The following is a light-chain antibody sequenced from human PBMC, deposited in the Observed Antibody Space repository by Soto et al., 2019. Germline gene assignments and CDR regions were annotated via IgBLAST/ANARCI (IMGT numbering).Light chain of an antibody. Sequence: QPVLTQSSSASASLGSLVKLTCTLSSGHSSYIIAWHQQQPGKAPRYLMKLEGSGSYNKGSGVPDRFSGSSSGADRYLTISNLQFEDEADYYCETWDSNTRVFGTGTKVTVL. CDR1: SGHSSYI. CDR3: ETWDSNTRV. CDR2: LEGSGSY. V-gene: IGLV4-60*02. J-gene: IGLJ1*01.